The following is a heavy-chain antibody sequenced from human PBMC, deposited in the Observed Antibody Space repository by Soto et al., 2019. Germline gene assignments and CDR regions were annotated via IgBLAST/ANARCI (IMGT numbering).Heavy chain of an antibody. CDR2: IWYDGSNK. V-gene: IGHV3-33*01. J-gene: IGHJ4*02. CDR3: ARDRFKWELLRGLFDY. D-gene: IGHD1-26*01. Sequence: GWYMRLSCAASVSTFSSDGLHWFRQAPFNGLEWVAFIWYDGSNKYYADSVKGRFTISRDNSKNTLYLQMNSLRAEGTAVYYCARDRFKWELLRGLFDYWGQGTLATDSS. CDR1: VSTFSSDG.